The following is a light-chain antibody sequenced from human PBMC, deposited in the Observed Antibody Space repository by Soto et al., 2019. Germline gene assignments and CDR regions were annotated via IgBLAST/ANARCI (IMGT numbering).Light chain of an antibody. CDR1: SSDVGGYNY. V-gene: IGLV2-14*03. Sequence: QSALTQPASVSGSPGQSITISCTGTSSDVGGYNYVSWYQQHPGKAPKLMIYDVSNRPSGVSNRFSGSKSGNTASLTISGLQAEDEAAYYCSSYTSGSTLGVFGGGTKLTVL. CDR2: DVS. J-gene: IGLJ2*01. CDR3: SSYTSGSTLGV.